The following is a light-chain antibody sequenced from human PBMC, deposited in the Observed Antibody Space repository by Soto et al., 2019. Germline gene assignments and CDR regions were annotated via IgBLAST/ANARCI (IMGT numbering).Light chain of an antibody. V-gene: IGLV2-14*01. CDR2: EVT. CDR3: SSYTSSSPYV. Sequence: QSGQSQPASGSGSPEQSITISCSGTTSDVGGYEYVSWYQQHPGKAPKLMIYEVTTRPSEVSNRFSGSKSGTTASLTISGLQAEDEADYYCSSYTSSSPYVFGSGTKV. J-gene: IGLJ1*01. CDR1: TSDVGGYEY.